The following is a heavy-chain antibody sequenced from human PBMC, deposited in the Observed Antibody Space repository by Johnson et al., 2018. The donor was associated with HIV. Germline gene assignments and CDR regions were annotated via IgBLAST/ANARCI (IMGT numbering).Heavy chain of an antibody. D-gene: IGHD3-10*01. CDR3: AKDDAVLWFGEFSDAFDI. Sequence: VQLVESGGDVVRPGGSLRISCVASGFKLYEYDVSWVRQVPGKGLEWVSGINWSGGGTSYADSVKGRFTVSSDNAKNSLFLQMHSLRAEDTALYYCAKDDAVLWFGEFSDAFDIWGQGTMVTVSS. V-gene: IGHV3-20*04. CDR1: GFKLYEYD. J-gene: IGHJ3*02. CDR2: INWSGGGT.